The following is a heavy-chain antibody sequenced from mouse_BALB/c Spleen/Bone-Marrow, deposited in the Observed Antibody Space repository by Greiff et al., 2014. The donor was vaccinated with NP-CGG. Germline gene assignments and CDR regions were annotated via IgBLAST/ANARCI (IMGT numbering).Heavy chain of an antibody. Sequence: EVQLQQSGPELVKPGASVKMSCKASGYTFTSYIMHWVKQKPGQGLEWIGYINPYNDGTKYNEKLKGKATLTSDKSSSTAYMELSSLTSEDSAVYYCARPATYYGNFYWYFDVWGARTTVTVSS. CDR2: INPYNDGT. CDR3: ARPATYYGNFYWYFDV. J-gene: IGHJ1*01. V-gene: IGHV1-14*01. CDR1: GYTFTSYI. D-gene: IGHD2-10*01.